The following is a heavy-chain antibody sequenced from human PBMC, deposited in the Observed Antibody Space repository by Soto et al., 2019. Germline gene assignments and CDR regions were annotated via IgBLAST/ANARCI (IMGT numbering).Heavy chain of an antibody. J-gene: IGHJ6*02. Sequence: PGESLKISCKGSGYSFTSYWISWVRQMPGKVLEWMGRIDPSDSYTNYSPSFQGHVTISADKSISTAYLQWSSLKASDTAMYYCARGGGRHYYYYGMDVWGQGTTVTVSS. CDR2: IDPSDSYT. CDR1: GYSFTSYW. CDR3: ARGGGRHYYYYGMDV. D-gene: IGHD6-25*01. V-gene: IGHV5-10-1*01.